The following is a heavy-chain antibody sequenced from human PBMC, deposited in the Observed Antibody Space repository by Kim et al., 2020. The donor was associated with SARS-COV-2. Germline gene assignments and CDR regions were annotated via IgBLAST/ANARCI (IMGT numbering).Heavy chain of an antibody. Sequence: ASVKVSCKASGYSFTGYAIHWVRQAPGQGLEWMGWINGCNGNRRYSQKLEGRVTLTRDTSASTAYMELVSLRAEDTAVYFCARVLYTYGAGYDNWGQGTLVTVSS. CDR2: INGCNGNR. J-gene: IGHJ4*02. CDR3: ARVLYTYGAGYDN. D-gene: IGHD2-8*01. V-gene: IGHV1-3*01. CDR1: GYSFTGYA.